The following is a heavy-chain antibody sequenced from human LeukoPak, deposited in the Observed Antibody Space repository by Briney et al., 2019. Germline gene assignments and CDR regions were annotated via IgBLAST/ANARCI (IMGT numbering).Heavy chain of an antibody. CDR2: INSDGDGNST. J-gene: IGHJ6*03. CDR3: AKEGESSSWPQDYYMDV. Sequence: GGSLRLSCAASGFTFSNYWMYWVRQAPGKGLVWVSRINSDGDGNSTSYADSAKGRFTISRDNSKNTLYLQMNSLRAEDTAVYYCAKEGESSSWPQDYYMDVWGKGTTVTVSS. D-gene: IGHD6-13*01. CDR1: GFTFSNYW. V-gene: IGHV3-74*01.